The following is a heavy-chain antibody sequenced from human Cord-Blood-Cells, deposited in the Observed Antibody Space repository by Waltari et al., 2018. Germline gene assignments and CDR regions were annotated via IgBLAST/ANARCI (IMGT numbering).Heavy chain of an antibody. CDR2: IYYSGST. V-gene: IGHV4-31*01. D-gene: IGHD6-6*01. Sequence: QVQLQESGPGLVKPSQTLSLTCTVSGGSISSGGYYWSWIRQHQGKGLEWIGYIYYSGSTYYNPSLKSQVTISVDTSKNQFSLKLSSVTAADTAVYYCAITRGIAARAYDAFDIWGQGTMVTVSS. CDR1: GGSISSGGYY. J-gene: IGHJ3*02. CDR3: AITRGIAARAYDAFDI.